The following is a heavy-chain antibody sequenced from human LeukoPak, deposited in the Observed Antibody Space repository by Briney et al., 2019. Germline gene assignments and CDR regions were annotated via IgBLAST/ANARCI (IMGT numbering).Heavy chain of an antibody. CDR3: ARGLAARPDSYYYYYMDV. D-gene: IGHD6-6*01. J-gene: IGHJ6*03. V-gene: IGHV4-34*01. Sequence: SETPSLTCAVYGGSFSGYYWGWIRQPPGKGLEWIGEINHSGSTNYNPSLKSRVTISVDTSKNQFSLKLSSVTAADTAVYYCARGLAARPDSYYYYYMDVWGKGTTVTVSS. CDR2: INHSGST. CDR1: GGSFSGYY.